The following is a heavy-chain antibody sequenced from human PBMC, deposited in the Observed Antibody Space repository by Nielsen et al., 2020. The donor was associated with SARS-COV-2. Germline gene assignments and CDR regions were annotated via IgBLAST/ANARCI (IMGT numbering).Heavy chain of an antibody. Sequence: ASVKVSCKASGYTFTSYAMHWVRQAPGQRLEWMGWINAGNGNTKYSQKFQGRVTITRDTSASTAYMELSSLRSEDTAVYYCASGTEWQLPLGYWGQGTLVTVSS. J-gene: IGHJ4*02. V-gene: IGHV1-3*01. CDR1: GYTFTSYA. D-gene: IGHD6-6*01. CDR3: ASGTEWQLPLGY. CDR2: INAGNGNT.